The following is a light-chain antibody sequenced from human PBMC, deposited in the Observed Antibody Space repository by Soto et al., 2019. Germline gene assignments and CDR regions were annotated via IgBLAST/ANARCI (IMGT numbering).Light chain of an antibody. CDR3: QHRSNWPGTWT. Sequence: IKMNQSPSTLSGTVGDRVTLTCRASQTISSWLAWYQQRPGKAPKLLIYKASTLKSGVPSRFSGSGSGTDFTLTITSLEPEDFAVYYCQHRSNWPGTWTFGQGTNVDVK. J-gene: IGKJ1*01. V-gene: IGKV1-5*03. CDR2: KAS. CDR1: QTISSW.